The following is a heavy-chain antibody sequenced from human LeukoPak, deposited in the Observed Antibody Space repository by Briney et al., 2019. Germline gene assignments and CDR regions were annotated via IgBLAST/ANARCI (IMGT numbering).Heavy chain of an antibody. CDR3: AKGGRGYSYGGRIFDY. D-gene: IGHD5-18*01. CDR1: GFTFSSYS. Sequence: PGGSLRLSCAASGFTFSSYSMNWVRQAPGKGLEWVSYISSSSSTIYYADSVKGRFTISGDNAKNSLYLQMNSLRAEDTAVYYCAKGGRGYSYGGRIFDYWGQGTLVTVSS. CDR2: ISSSSSTI. V-gene: IGHV3-48*01. J-gene: IGHJ4*02.